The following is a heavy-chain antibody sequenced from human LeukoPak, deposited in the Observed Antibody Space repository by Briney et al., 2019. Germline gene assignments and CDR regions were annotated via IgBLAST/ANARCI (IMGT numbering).Heavy chain of an antibody. CDR2: IYHSGST. D-gene: IGHD3-10*01. CDR3: ARYYCGSGSYNSVDWFDP. V-gene: IGHV4-30-2*01. J-gene: IGHJ5*02. CDR1: GGSISSGGYS. Sequence: SQTLSLTCAVSGGSISSGGYSWSWIRQPPGKGLEWIGYIYHSGSTYYNPSLKSRVTISVDRSKNQFSLKLSSVTAADTAVYYCARYYCGSGSYNSVDWFDPWGQGTLVTVSS.